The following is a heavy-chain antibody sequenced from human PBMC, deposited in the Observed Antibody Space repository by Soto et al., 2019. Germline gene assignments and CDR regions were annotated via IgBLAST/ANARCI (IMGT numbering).Heavy chain of an antibody. D-gene: IGHD1-26*01. V-gene: IGHV3-23*01. J-gene: IGHJ5*02. CDR3: AKNQGVELVPLATVDWFDP. CDR2: ISGSGFKK. Sequence: LRLACAASGFLFENLGMSWVRQAPGKGLEWISSISGSGFKKYYADSVKGRFTISRDNSKSTVYLELNNLSAEDTAVYHCAKNQGVELVPLATVDWFDPWGQGSVVTVSS. CDR1: GFLFENLG.